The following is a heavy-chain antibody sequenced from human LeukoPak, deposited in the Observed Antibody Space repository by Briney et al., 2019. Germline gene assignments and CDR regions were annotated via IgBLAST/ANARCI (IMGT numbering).Heavy chain of an antibody. J-gene: IGHJ4*02. Sequence: SETLSLTCAVSGGSISSSNWWSWVRQPPGKGLEWIGEIYHSGSTNYNPSLKSRVTISVDKSKNQFSLKLSSVTAADTAVYYRARQIAHRITIFGVLMPGYFDYWGQGTLVTVSS. CDR1: GGSISSSNW. CDR2: IYHSGST. CDR3: ARQIAHRITIFGVLMPGYFDY. V-gene: IGHV4-4*02. D-gene: IGHD3-3*01.